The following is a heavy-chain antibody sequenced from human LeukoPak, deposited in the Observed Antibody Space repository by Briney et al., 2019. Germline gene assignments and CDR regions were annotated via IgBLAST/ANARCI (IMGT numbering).Heavy chain of an antibody. CDR1: GYTFTSYD. J-gene: IGHJ4*02. CDR2: MNPNSGNT. Sequence: GASVKVPCKASGYTFTSYDINWVRQATGQGLEWMGWMNPNSGNTGYAQKFQGRVTMTRDTSISTAYMELSSLRSEDTAVYYCARAPSPRRDGYNLDYWGQGTLVTVSS. CDR3: ARAPSPRRDGYNLDY. V-gene: IGHV1-8*01. D-gene: IGHD5-24*01.